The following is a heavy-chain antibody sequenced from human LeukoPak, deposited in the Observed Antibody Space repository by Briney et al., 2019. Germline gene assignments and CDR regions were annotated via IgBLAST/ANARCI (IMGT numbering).Heavy chain of an antibody. CDR1: GFTFSDYY. J-gene: IGHJ4*02. Sequence: GGSLRLSCAASGFTFSDYYMSWIRQAPGKGLEWVSYISSSGSTIYYADSVKGRFTISRDNAKNSLYLQMNSLRAEDTAVYYCARDMSVGAMGNNFDYWGQGTLVTVSS. CDR3: ARDMSVGAMGNNFDY. V-gene: IGHV3-11*01. D-gene: IGHD1-26*01. CDR2: ISSSGSTI.